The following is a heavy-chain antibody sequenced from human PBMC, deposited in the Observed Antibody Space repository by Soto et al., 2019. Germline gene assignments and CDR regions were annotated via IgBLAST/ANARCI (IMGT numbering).Heavy chain of an antibody. CDR1: GFTFSSYW. Sequence: GGSLRLSCAASGFTFSSYWMHWVRQAPGKGLVWVSRINSDGSSTSYADSVKGRFTISRDNAKNTLYLQMNSLRAEDTAVYYCARDLLSYSSSWYGETNWFDPWGQGTLVTVSS. V-gene: IGHV3-74*01. J-gene: IGHJ5*02. CDR2: INSDGSST. CDR3: ARDLLSYSSSWYGETNWFDP. D-gene: IGHD6-13*01.